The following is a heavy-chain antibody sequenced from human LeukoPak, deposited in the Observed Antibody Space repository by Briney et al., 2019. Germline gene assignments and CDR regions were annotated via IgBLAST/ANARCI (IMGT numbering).Heavy chain of an antibody. D-gene: IGHD2-2*01. Sequence: GESLKISCKGPGYRFTNYWIGWVRQMPGKGLEWMGIIYPGDSDTRYSPSFQGQVTISADKSISTANLQWNSLKASDTAMYYCARGYCGSTNCYFDYWGQGTLVTVSS. CDR1: GYRFTNYW. CDR3: ARGYCGSTNCYFDY. CDR2: IYPGDSDT. J-gene: IGHJ4*02. V-gene: IGHV5-51*01.